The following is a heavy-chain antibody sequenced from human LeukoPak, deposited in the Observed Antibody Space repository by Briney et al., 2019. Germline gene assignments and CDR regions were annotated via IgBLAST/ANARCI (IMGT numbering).Heavy chain of an antibody. Sequence: SQTLSLNCAISGDSVSSISAAWNSIRQSPSTRLDWLGRTYSRSKWYNDYAVSMKSRITINPDTFKDQFSLQLNSLTPEDTAVYYCARDAGSGWSSFDYWGQGTLVTVSS. CDR2: TYSRSKWYN. V-gene: IGHV6-1*01. CDR3: ARDAGSGWSSFDY. D-gene: IGHD6-19*01. J-gene: IGHJ4*02. CDR1: GDSVSSISAA.